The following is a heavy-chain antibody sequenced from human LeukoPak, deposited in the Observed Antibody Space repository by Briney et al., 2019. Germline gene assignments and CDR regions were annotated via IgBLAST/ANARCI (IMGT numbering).Heavy chain of an antibody. CDR2: FDPEDGET. J-gene: IGHJ3*02. CDR3: ATRLGEFSSRDAFNI. V-gene: IGHV1-24*01. D-gene: IGHD3-16*02. CDR1: GYTLTELS. Sequence: ASVKVSCKVSGYTLTELSMHWVRQAPGKGLEWMGGFDPEDGETIYAQRFQGRVTMTEATSTDTAYMELRSLTYEDTAVYYCATRLGEFSSRDAFNIWGQGTMVTVSS.